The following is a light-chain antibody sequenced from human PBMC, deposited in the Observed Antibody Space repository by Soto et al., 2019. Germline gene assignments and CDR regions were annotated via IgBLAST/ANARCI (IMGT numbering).Light chain of an antibody. J-gene: IGLJ2*01. CDR3: LLSYSAIGV. V-gene: IGLV7-46*01. CDR2: DTS. Sequence: QAVVTQQPSLTVSPGGTVTLTCGSSTGAVTSGHYPYWFQQKPGQAPRTLIFDTSNKHSYTPARFSGSLLGGKAALTLSSVQTEDEADYYCLLSYSAIGVFGGGTKGTVL. CDR1: TGAVTSGHY.